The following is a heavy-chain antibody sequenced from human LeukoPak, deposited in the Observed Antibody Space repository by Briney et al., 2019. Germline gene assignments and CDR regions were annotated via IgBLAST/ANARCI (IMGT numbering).Heavy chain of an antibody. V-gene: IGHV3-11*06. CDR3: ARDFRGVWPGIAVARWGYYFDY. CDR2: ISSSSSYT. CDR1: GFTFSDYY. Sequence: GGSLRLSCAASGFTFSDYYMSWIRQAPGKGLEWVSYISSSSSYTNYAGSVKGRFTISRDNAKNSLYLQMNSLRAEDTAVYYCARDFRGVWPGIAVARWGYYFDYWGQGTLVTVSS. J-gene: IGHJ4*02. D-gene: IGHD6-19*01.